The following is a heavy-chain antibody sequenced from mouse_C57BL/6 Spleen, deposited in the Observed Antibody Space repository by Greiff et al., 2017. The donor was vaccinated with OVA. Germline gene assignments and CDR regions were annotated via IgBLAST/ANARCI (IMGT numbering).Heavy chain of an antibody. CDR3: ARIYYDAWFAY. D-gene: IGHD2-4*01. J-gene: IGHJ3*01. CDR2: ISSGSSTI. Sequence: EVKLQESGGGLVKPGGSLKLSCAASGFTFSDYGMHWVRQAPEKGLEWVAYISSGSSTIYYADTVKGRFTISRDNAKNTLFLQMTSLRSEDTAMYYCARIYYDAWFAYWGQGTLVTVSA. CDR1: GFTFSDYG. V-gene: IGHV5-17*01.